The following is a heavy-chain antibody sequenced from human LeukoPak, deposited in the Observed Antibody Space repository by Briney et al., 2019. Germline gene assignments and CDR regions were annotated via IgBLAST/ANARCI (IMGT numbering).Heavy chain of an antibody. D-gene: IGHD3-3*01. J-gene: IGHJ5*02. CDR1: GGSFSGYY. CDR3: ARKELRFLEWLLYSPNWFDP. V-gene: IGHV4-34*01. CDR2: INHSGST. Sequence: PSETLSLTCAVYGGSFSGYYWSWIRQPPGKGLEWIGEINHSGSTNYKPSLKSRVSISVDTSKNQSSLKLSSVTAADTAVYYCARKELRFLEWLLYSPNWFDPWGQGTLVTVSS.